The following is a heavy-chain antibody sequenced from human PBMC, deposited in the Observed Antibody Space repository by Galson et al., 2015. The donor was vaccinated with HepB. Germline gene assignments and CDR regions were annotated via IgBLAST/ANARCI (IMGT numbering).Heavy chain of an antibody. CDR2: MNPNSGNT. CDR3: ARGIAAAGRVYYYYYYMDV. Sequence: SVKVSCKASGYTFTSYDINWVRQATGQGLEWMGWMNPNSGNTGYAQKFQGRVTMTRNTSISTAYMELSSLRSEDTAVYYCARGIAAAGRVYYYYYYMDVWGKGTTVTVSS. D-gene: IGHD6-13*01. J-gene: IGHJ6*03. CDR1: GYTFTSYD. V-gene: IGHV1-8*01.